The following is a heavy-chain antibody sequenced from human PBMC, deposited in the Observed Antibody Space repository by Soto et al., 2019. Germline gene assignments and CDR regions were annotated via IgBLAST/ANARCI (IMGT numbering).Heavy chain of an antibody. CDR1: GYTFTDYY. CDR2: INANSGGT. Sequence: ASVKVSCKASGYTFTDYYMHWVRQAPGQGLEWMGWINANSGGTNYPQKFQGRVTMTRDTSISTVYMELSSLRSDDTAVYYCATGERVVTATEPGYYGMDVWGQGTTVTVSS. CDR3: ATGERVVTATEPGYYGMDV. D-gene: IGHD2-21*02. V-gene: IGHV1-2*02. J-gene: IGHJ6*02.